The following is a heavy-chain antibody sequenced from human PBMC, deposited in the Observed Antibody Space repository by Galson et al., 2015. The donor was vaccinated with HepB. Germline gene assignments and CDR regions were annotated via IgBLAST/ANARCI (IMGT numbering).Heavy chain of an antibody. D-gene: IGHD5-18*01. V-gene: IGHV4-59*01. Sequence: LSLTCTVSGGSISSYYWSWIRQPPGKGLEWIGYIYYSGSTNYNPSLKSRVTISVDTSKNQFSLKLSSVTAADTAVYYCARDTAMGDFDYWGQGTLVTVSS. CDR2: IYYSGST. J-gene: IGHJ4*02. CDR3: ARDTAMGDFDY. CDR1: GGSISSYY.